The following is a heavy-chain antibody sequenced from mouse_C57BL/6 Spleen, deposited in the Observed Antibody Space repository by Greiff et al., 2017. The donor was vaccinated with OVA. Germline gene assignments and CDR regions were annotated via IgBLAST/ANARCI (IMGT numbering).Heavy chain of an antibody. CDR2: IYPRSGNT. V-gene: IGHV1-81*01. J-gene: IGHJ3*01. CDR1: GYTFTSSG. Sequence: QVQLKESGAELARPGASVKLSCKASGYTFTSSGISWVKQRTGQGLEWIGEIYPRSGNTYYNEKFKGKATLTADKSSSTAYMELRSLTSEDAAIYFCANNWDGTLVAYWGQGTLVTVSA. CDR3: ANNWDGTLVAY. D-gene: IGHD4-1*01.